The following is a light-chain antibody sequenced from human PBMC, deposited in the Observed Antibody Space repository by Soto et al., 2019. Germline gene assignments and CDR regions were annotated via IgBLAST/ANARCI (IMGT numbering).Light chain of an antibody. CDR3: EEYGNSPRYT. Sequence: IVLTQSPGTLSLSPGQRATLSCRASQTVSTTYLAWYQQKPGQAPRLLIYVTSTRATGVPDRFSGSGSVTDFTLTNSSLEPKDFAVYYCEEYGNSPRYTFPPDTKLEIK. CDR1: QTVSTTY. CDR2: VTS. J-gene: IGKJ2*01. V-gene: IGKV3-20*01.